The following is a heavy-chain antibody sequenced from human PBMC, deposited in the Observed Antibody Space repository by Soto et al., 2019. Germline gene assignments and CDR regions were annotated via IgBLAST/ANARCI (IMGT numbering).Heavy chain of an antibody. CDR3: ATALGCRSTSCTLDY. D-gene: IGHD2-2*01. V-gene: IGHV1-69*01. CDR1: GGTFGSYA. J-gene: IGHJ4*02. CDR2: IIPVSGAA. Sequence: QVQLVQSGAEVKKPGSSVKVSCKASGGTFGSYAFSWVRQAPGQGLDWMGGIIPVSGAAHYAQKFQGRVTITADESTSTAYMEMSSLSSQDTAVYDCATALGCRSTSCTLDYWGQGTRVIVSS.